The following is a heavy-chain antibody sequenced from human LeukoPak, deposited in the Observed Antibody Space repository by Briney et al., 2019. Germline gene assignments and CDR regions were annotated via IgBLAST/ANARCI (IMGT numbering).Heavy chain of an antibody. CDR2: IYYSGST. J-gene: IGHJ4*02. Sequence: SETLSLTCTVSGGSISGYYWSWIRQPPGKGPEWIGHIYYSGSTHYNPSLKSRVTISVDTSKNQFSLKLSSVTAADTAVYYCARHVGNSGSGSYLTYFDYWGQGTLVTVSS. V-gene: IGHV4-59*08. CDR1: GGSISGYY. D-gene: IGHD3-10*01. CDR3: ARHVGNSGSGSYLTYFDY.